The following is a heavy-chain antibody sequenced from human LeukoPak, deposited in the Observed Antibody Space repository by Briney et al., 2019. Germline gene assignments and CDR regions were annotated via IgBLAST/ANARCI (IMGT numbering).Heavy chain of an antibody. V-gene: IGHV4-59*08. Sequence: PSETLSLTCTVSGGSISSYYWSWIRQPPGKGLEWIGYIYYSGSTNYNPSLKSRVTISVDTSKNQFSLKLSSVTAADTAVYYCARSRAVAGSVFDYWGQGTLVTVSS. CDR3: ARSRAVAGSVFDY. CDR2: IYYSGST. CDR1: GGSISSYY. D-gene: IGHD6-19*01. J-gene: IGHJ4*02.